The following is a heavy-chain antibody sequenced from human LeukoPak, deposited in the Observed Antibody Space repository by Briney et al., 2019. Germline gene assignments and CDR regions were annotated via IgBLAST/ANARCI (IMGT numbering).Heavy chain of an antibody. CDR2: IYYSGST. Sequence: SETLSLTCTVSGGSISSSSYYWGWIRRPPGKGLEWLGSIYYSGSTYYNPSLKSRVTISVDTSKNQFSLKLSSVTAADTAVYYCARTYSSGWYGGNWFDPWGQGTLVTVSS. V-gene: IGHV4-39*01. J-gene: IGHJ5*02. CDR1: GGSISSSSYY. D-gene: IGHD6-19*01. CDR3: ARTYSSGWYGGNWFDP.